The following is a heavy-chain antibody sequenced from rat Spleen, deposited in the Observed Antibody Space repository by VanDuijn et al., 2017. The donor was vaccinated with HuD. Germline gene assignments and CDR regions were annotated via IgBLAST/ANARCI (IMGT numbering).Heavy chain of an antibody. Sequence: EVQLVESGGGLVQPGRSLKLSCVASGFTFITYWMTWIRQAPGKGLEWVASITNTGGSTYYPDSVKGRFTISRDNAKSTLYLQMNSLRSEDTATYYCTRPLPGYPDYWGQGTLVTVSS. V-gene: IGHV5-31*01. CDR2: ITNTGGST. J-gene: IGHJ3*01. CDR1: GFTFITYW. CDR3: TRPLPGYPDY. D-gene: IGHD1-4*01.